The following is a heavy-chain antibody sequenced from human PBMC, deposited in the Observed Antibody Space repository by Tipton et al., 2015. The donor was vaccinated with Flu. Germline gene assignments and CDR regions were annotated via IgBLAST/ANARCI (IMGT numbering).Heavy chain of an antibody. J-gene: IGHJ4*02. D-gene: IGHD3-3*01. V-gene: IGHV5-51*01. Sequence: VQLVQSGAEVKKPGESLKISCKGSGYSFTSYWIGWVRQMPGKGLEWMGIIYPDDSDTRYSPSFQGQVTISADKSISTAYLQWSSLKASDTAMYYCARSGTPRLLRFLEWSHFDYWGQGTLVTVSS. CDR2: IYPDDSDT. CDR1: GYSFTSYW. CDR3: ARSGTPRLLRFLEWSHFDY.